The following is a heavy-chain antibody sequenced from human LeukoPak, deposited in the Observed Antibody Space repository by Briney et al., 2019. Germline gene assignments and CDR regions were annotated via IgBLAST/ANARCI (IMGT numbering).Heavy chain of an antibody. CDR1: GFTFSSCT. D-gene: IGHD1-1*01. CDR3: ARDYASQGLGELDY. Sequence: PGGSLRLSCAASGFTFSSCTMTWVRQAPGKGLEWASSISSSSTYIYYADSVKGRFTISRDNAKNSLYLQMNSLRAEDTAVYYCARDYASQGLGELDYWGQGALVTVSS. CDR2: ISSSSTYI. V-gene: IGHV3-21*01. J-gene: IGHJ4*02.